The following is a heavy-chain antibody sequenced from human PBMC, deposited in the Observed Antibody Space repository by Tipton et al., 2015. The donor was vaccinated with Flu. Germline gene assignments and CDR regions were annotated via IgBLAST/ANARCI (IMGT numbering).Heavy chain of an antibody. CDR1: GFTLSSYW. J-gene: IGHJ3*02. Sequence: QLVQSGGGLVQPGGSLRLSCAASGFTLSSYWMSWVRQAPGKGLEWVANIKQDGSEKYYVDSVKGRFTISRDNAKNSLYLQMNSLRVEDTAVYYCVRVGDYFDSSGYSLDAFDIWGQGTLVTVSA. V-gene: IGHV3-7*01. CDR2: IKQDGSEK. CDR3: VRVGDYFDSSGYSLDAFDI. D-gene: IGHD3-22*01.